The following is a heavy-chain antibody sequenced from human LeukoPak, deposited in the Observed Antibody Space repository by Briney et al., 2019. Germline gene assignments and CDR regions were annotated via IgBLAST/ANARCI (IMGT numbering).Heavy chain of an antibody. Sequence: SETLSLTCAVSGGSISSSSYYWGWIRQPPGKGLEWIGSIYYSGSTYHNPSLKSRVTISVDTSKNRFSLKLSSVTAADTAVYYCARDVLLNYWGQGTLVTVSS. CDR3: ARDVLLNY. J-gene: IGHJ4*02. V-gene: IGHV4-39*07. D-gene: IGHD3-10*01. CDR2: IYYSGST. CDR1: GGSISSSSYY.